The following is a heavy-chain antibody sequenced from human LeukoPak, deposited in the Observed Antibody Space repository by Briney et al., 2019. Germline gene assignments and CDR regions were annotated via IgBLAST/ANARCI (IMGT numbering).Heavy chain of an antibody. CDR3: ARDPVGDYGDY. CDR1: GYSISSGYY. CDR2: IFHSGST. Sequence: PSETLSLTCAVSGYSISSGYYWGWIRQPPGKGLEWIGSIFHSGSTYYNPSLKSLVTISVDTSKNQFSLKLSSVTPADTAVYYCARDPVGDYGDYWGQGTLVTVSS. V-gene: IGHV4-38-2*02. J-gene: IGHJ4*02. D-gene: IGHD4-17*01.